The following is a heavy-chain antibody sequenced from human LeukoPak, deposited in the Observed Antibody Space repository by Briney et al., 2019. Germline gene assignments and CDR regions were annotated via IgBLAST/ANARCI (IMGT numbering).Heavy chain of an antibody. CDR2: IYTSGST. D-gene: IGHD6-6*01. CDR1: GGSISSYY. Sequence: PSETLSLTCTVSGGSISSYYWSWIRQPAGKGLEWIGRIYTSGSTNYNPSLKSRVTMSVDTSKNQFSLKLSSVTAADTAVYYCARVLIRDSSSPFDYYYYMDVWGKGTTVTVSS. CDR3: ARVLIRDSSSPFDYYYYMDV. V-gene: IGHV4-4*07. J-gene: IGHJ6*03.